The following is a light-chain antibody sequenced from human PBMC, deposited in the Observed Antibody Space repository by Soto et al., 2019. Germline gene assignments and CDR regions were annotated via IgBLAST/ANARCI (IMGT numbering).Light chain of an antibody. CDR2: DVS. V-gene: IGLV2-14*01. CDR3: ISYTTSSLYV. J-gene: IGLJ1*01. CDR1: RRDVGGYNY. Sequence: QSALTQPASVSGSPGQSITISCTGTRRDVGGYNYVSWYQKHPGRAPQLLVHDVSTRPSGVSYRFSGSKSGNTAFLTISGLQAEDEADYYCISYTTSSLYVFGTGTKLTVL.